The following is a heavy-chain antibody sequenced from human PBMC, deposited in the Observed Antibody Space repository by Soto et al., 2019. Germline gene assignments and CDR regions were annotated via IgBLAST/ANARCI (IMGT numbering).Heavy chain of an antibody. CDR3: ARDMRVGVPAAMNY. D-gene: IGHD2-2*01. CDR1: GFTFSSYS. V-gene: IGHV3-48*01. CDR2: ISSSSSTI. Sequence: GGSLRLSCAASGFTFSSYSMNWVRQAPGKGLEWVSYISSSSSTIYYADSVKGRFTISRDNAKNSLYLQMNSLRAEDTAVYYCARDMRVGVPAAMNYWGQGTLVTVSS. J-gene: IGHJ4*02.